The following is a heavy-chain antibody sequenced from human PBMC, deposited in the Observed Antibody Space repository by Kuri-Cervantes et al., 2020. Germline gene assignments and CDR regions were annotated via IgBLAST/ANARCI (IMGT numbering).Heavy chain of an antibody. CDR1: GFTFDDYA. D-gene: IGHD3-10*01. J-gene: IGHJ4*02. V-gene: IGHV3-9*01. Sequence: GGSLRLSCAASGFTFDDYAMHWVRQAPGKGLEWVSDISWNSGSIGYADSVKGRFTISRDNAKNSLYLQMNSLRAEDTALYYCAKDHHYGSGSFLDYWGQGTLVTVSS. CDR2: ISWNSGSI. CDR3: AKDHHYGSGSFLDY.